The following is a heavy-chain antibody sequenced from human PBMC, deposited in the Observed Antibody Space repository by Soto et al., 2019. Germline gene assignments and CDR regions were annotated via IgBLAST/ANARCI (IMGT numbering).Heavy chain of an antibody. CDR3: ASRPTRTYLISWVDP. CDR2: ISGSGGST. D-gene: IGHD1-26*01. V-gene: IGHV3-23*01. J-gene: IGHJ5*02. Sequence: EVQLLESGGGLVQPGGSLRLSCAASGFTFSSYAMTWVRQAPGKGLEWVSAISGSGGSTYYADSVKGRFTISRDNSKNRLLLQMDSRGAEDTAVYYCASRPTRTYLISWVDPWGQGTLVTVSS. CDR1: GFTFSSYA.